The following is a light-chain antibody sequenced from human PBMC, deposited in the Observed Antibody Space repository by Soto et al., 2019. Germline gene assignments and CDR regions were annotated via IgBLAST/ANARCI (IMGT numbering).Light chain of an antibody. V-gene: IGKV3-20*01. Sequence: EVVMTQSPATLSVSPGERATLSCRASQSVSSNLAWYQQKPGQAPRLLIYDASNRATGIPDRFSGSGSGTDFGVTISRLEAEDFAVYYCQQYGSSPRTFGQGTKVDIK. CDR3: QQYGSSPRT. CDR1: QSVSSN. CDR2: DAS. J-gene: IGKJ1*01.